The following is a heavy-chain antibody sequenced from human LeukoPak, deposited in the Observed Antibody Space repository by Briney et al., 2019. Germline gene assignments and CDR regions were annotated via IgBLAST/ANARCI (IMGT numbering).Heavy chain of an antibody. D-gene: IGHD1/OR15-1a*01. CDR2: ISGSGGST. Sequence: GGSLRLSCAASGFTFSSYAMSWVRQAPGKGLEWFSAISGSGGSTYYADSVKGRFTISRDNSKNTLYLQMNSLRAEDTAVYYCAEDDEQWTDYWGQGTLVTVSS. CDR1: GFTFSSYA. J-gene: IGHJ4*02. CDR3: AEDDEQWTDY. V-gene: IGHV3-23*01.